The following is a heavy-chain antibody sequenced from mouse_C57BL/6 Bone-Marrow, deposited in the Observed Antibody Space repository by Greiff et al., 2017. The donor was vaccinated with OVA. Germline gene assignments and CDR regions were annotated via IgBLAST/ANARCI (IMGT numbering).Heavy chain of an antibody. D-gene: IGHD2-12*01. Sequence: EVKVEESGGGLVQPGGSMKLSCVASGFTFSNYWMNWVRQSPEKGLEWVAQIRLKSDNYATHYAESVKGRFTISRDDSKSSVYLQMNNLRAEDTGIYYCVQRAYYSHYYAMDYWGQGTSVTVSS. V-gene: IGHV6-3*01. CDR1: GFTFSNYW. CDR2: IRLKSDNYAT. J-gene: IGHJ4*01. CDR3: VQRAYYSHYYAMDY.